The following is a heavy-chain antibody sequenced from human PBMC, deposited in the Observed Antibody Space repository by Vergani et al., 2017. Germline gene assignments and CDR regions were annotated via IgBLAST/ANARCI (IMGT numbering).Heavy chain of an antibody. CDR3: ARATAAAGRDYYYGMDV. CDR1: GGTFSSYA. V-gene: IGHV1-69*18. J-gene: IGHJ6*02. Sequence: QLVPSGPEVKKPGSSVTVSCKASGGTFSSYAISWVRQAPGQGLEWMGRIIPIFGTANYAQKFQGRVTITADESTSTAYMELSSLRSEDTAVYYCARATAAAGRDYYYGMDVWGQGTTVTVSS. CDR2: IIPIFGTA. D-gene: IGHD6-13*01.